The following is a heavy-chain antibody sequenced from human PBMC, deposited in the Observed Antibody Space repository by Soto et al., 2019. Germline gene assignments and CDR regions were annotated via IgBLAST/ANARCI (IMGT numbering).Heavy chain of an antibody. CDR2: LIPIIGRA. D-gene: IGHD3-22*01. CDR3: ARGEPSYYDSSGYVDY. Sequence: QVQLVQSGAEVKKPGSSVKVSCKASGDTFSNYAMNWVRQAPGQGLEWMGGLIPIIGRASYPQKFRGRVTITADESTSTAYMELSSLRSEDTAVYYCARGEPSYYDSSGYVDYWGQGTLVTVSS. J-gene: IGHJ4*02. V-gene: IGHV1-69*12. CDR1: GDTFSNYA.